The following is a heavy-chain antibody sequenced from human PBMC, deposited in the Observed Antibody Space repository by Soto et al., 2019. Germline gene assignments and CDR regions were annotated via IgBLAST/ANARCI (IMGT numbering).Heavy chain of an antibody. CDR1: GGTFSSYA. J-gene: IGHJ5*02. Sequence: QVQLLQSGAEVKKPGSSVKVSCKASGGTFSSYAISWVRQAPGQGLEWMGGIIPIFGTANYAQKFQGRVTMTSDKSTRTAYMELSRGRSEGTAVYYCARVMGMGGAGTPSNWFDPWGQGTLVTVSS. CDR3: ARVMGMGGAGTPSNWFDP. V-gene: IGHV1-69*06. D-gene: IGHD2-15*01. CDR2: IIPIFGTA.